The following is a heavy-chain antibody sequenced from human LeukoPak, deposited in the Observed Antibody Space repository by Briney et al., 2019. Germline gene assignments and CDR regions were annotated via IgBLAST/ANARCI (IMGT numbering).Heavy chain of an antibody. V-gene: IGHV3-74*01. J-gene: IGHJ4*02. Sequence: GGSLRLSCAASGFTFSTYWMHWVRQAPGKGLVWVSRINGDGSNSNYADSVKGRFTISRDNARNTLYLQMNGLRAEDTALYYCARTSPTSHFDFWGQGTLVTVSS. D-gene: IGHD3-16*01. CDR3: ARTSPTSHFDF. CDR1: GFTFSTYW. CDR2: INGDGSNS.